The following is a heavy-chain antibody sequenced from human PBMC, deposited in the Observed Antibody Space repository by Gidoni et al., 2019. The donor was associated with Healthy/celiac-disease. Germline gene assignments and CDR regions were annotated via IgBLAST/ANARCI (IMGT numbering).Heavy chain of an antibody. J-gene: IGHJ3*02. V-gene: IGHV1-46*01. Sequence: QVQLVHSGAEVTKPGASVKVSCKASGYTFTSYYMHWVRQAPGQGLEWMGRINPRCGSTSYAQKFQGRVTMTRDTSTSTVYMELNSLRSEYTAVYYCASVVGVSHDAFDIWGQGTMVTVSS. D-gene: IGHD2-21*01. CDR2: INPRCGST. CDR1: GYTFTSYY. CDR3: ASVVGVSHDAFDI.